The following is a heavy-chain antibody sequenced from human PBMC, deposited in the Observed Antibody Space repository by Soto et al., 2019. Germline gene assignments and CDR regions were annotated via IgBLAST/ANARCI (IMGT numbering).Heavy chain of an antibody. Sequence: QVQLVQSGAEEKKPGASVKVSCKASGYTFTGYAMHLVRQAPGQRLEWMGWINTGNGNTKYSQKFQVRVAITRDTSASAAYMERISLSSEDTAVYSWARAGAVAADFDYWGQRTLVTFSS. J-gene: IGHJ4*02. V-gene: IGHV1-3*04. D-gene: IGHD6-19*01. CDR3: ARAGAVAADFDY. CDR2: INTGNGNT. CDR1: GYTFTGYA.